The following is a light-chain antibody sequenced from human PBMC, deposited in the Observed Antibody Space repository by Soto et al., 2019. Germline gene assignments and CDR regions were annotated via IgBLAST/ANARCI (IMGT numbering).Light chain of an antibody. J-gene: IGKJ4*01. CDR1: QGISNY. Sequence: DIQLTQSPSILSASVGDRVTITGRANQGISNYLAWYQQKPGKAPKLLIYAASTLQSGVPPRFSGSGSGTEFTLTISTLQPEDFATYYCQQVTDYPLTFGGGTKVEIK. CDR2: AAS. CDR3: QQVTDYPLT. V-gene: IGKV1-9*01.